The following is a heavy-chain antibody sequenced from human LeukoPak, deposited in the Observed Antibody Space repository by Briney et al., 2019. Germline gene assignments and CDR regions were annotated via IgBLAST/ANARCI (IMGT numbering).Heavy chain of an antibody. Sequence: GGSXRLXCTASGFTFSDHWMTWVRQAPGKGLEWVADIKKDGSERNEGDSVTGRFTISRDNAKNTFYLQMNSLRVEDTAVYYCARGPAYGARSDYLDSWGQGTWSPSPQ. CDR2: IKKDGSER. J-gene: IGHJ4*02. V-gene: IGHV3-7*01. D-gene: IGHD3-10*01. CDR3: ARGPAYGARSDYLDS. CDR1: GFTFSDHW.